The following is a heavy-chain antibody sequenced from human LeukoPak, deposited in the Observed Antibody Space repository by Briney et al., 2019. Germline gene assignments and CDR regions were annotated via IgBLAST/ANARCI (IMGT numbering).Heavy chain of an antibody. Sequence: GGSLRLSCAASGFTFSSYEMNWVRQAPGKGLEWVSYISSSGSTIYYADSVKGRFTISRDNSKNTLYLQMNSLRAEDTAVYYCAKPGYSSGWSNLDYWGQGTLVTVSS. J-gene: IGHJ4*02. D-gene: IGHD6-19*01. V-gene: IGHV3-48*03. CDR2: ISSSGSTI. CDR1: GFTFSSYE. CDR3: AKPGYSSGWSNLDY.